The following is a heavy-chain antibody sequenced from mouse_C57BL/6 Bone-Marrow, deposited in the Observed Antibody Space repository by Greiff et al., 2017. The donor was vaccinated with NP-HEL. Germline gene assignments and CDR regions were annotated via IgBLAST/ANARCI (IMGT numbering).Heavy chain of an antibody. CDR2: IYPGGGYT. V-gene: IGHV1-63*01. D-gene: IGHD1-1*01. CDR1: GYTFTNYW. Sequence: VQLQQSGSELVRPGTSVKMSCKASGYTFTNYWIGWAKQRPGHGLEWIGDIYPGGGYTNYNEKFKGNATLTADKSSSTAYMQFSSLTSEDSAIYYCARGGDYGSAWFAYWGQGTLVTVSA. J-gene: IGHJ3*01. CDR3: ARGGDYGSAWFAY.